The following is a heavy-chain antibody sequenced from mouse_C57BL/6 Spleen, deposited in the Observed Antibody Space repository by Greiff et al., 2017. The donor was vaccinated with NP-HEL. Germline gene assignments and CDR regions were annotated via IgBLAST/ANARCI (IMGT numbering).Heavy chain of an antibody. J-gene: IGHJ2*01. CDR3: ARGGLGGVYFDY. Sequence: ESGPGLVKPSQSLSLTCSVTGYSITSGYYWNWIRQFPGNKLEWMGYISYDGSNNYNPSLKNRISITRDTSKNQFFLKLNSVTTEDTATYYCARGGLGGVYFDYWGQGTTLTVSS. CDR2: ISYDGSN. V-gene: IGHV3-6*01. CDR1: GYSITSGYY. D-gene: IGHD2-13*01.